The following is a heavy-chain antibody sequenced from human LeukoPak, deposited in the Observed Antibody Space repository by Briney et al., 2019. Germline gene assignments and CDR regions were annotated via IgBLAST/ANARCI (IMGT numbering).Heavy chain of an antibody. J-gene: IGHJ5*02. Sequence: ASVKDSCKASGYTFTSYGISWVRQAPGQGLEWMGWISTYNGNTNYAQKFQGRVTMTTGTSTTTAYMELRSLRSDDTAVYYCARERSGEVESSNWFDPWGQGTLVTVSS. CDR2: ISTYNGNT. V-gene: IGHV1-18*01. D-gene: IGHD3-3*01. CDR3: ARERSGEVESSNWFDP. CDR1: GYTFTSYG.